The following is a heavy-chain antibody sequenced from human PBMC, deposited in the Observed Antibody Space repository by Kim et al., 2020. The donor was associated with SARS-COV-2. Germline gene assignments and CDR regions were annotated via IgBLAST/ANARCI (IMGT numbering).Heavy chain of an antibody. CDR3: ARDYDRSGYYDI. V-gene: IGHV4-31*03. J-gene: IGHJ4*02. D-gene: IGHD3-22*01. CDR2: IYYRGTT. Sequence: SETLSLTCTVSGGSLSSSGYYWSWFRQHPGKGLEWIGYIYYRGTTYYSPSLKSRLTISVDTSKNQFSLKLSSVSAADTAVYYCARDYDRSGYYDIWGQGILVTVSS. CDR1: GGSLSSSGYY.